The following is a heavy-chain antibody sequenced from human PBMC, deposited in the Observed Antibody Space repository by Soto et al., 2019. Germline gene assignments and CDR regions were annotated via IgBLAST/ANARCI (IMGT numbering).Heavy chain of an antibody. J-gene: IGHJ4*02. CDR3: AGSRSAYSRIDY. CDR1: GGSITSYY. Sequence: SETLSLTCTVSGGSITSYYWNWIRQPPGKGLEWIGYIYSSGSTNYSPSLRSRVTISVDTSKNQFSLRLNSVTAADTAVYYCAGSRSAYSRIDYWGQGTLVTVSS. CDR2: IYSSGST. D-gene: IGHD4-4*01. V-gene: IGHV4-59*01.